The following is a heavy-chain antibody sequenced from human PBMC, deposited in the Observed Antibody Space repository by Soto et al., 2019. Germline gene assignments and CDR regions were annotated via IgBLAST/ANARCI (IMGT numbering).Heavy chain of an antibody. D-gene: IGHD2-2*01. CDR2: ISNSSSTI. J-gene: IGHJ6*02. V-gene: IGHV3-48*02. CDR1: GFTFSSYS. CDR3: ARDSPGRYCSSTSCPRMDV. Sequence: GGSLRLSCAAPGFTFSSYSMNWVRQAPGKGLEWVSYISNSSSTIYYAESVKGRFTISRDNAKNSLYLQMNSLRDEDTAVYYCARDSPGRYCSSTSCPRMDVWGQGTTVTVSS.